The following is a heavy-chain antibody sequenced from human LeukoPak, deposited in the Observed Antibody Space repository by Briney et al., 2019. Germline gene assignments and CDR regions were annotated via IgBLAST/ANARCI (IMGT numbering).Heavy chain of an antibody. CDR1: GFNFSDYY. CDR2: ISPSDVNR. J-gene: IGHJ4*02. CDR3: AGSGSPGDY. V-gene: IGHV3-11*01. D-gene: IGHD3-10*01. Sequence: GGSLRLSCVGSGFNFSDYYMSWIRQAPGKGLEWISYISPSDVNRYYVDAVKGRFIVSRDNAKNSLFLQMKSLRVEDTAVYYCAGSGSPGDYWGQGTLVTVSS.